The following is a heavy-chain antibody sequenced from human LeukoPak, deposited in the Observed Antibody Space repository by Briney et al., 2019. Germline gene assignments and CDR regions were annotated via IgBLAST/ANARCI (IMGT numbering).Heavy chain of an antibody. V-gene: IGHV3-48*02. J-gene: IGHJ4*02. CDR1: GFSFSSNS. CDR2: ITSSSSTI. CDR3: ARGYGAVDY. Sequence: PGGSPRLSCAVSGFSFSSNSMNWVRQAPGKGLEWVSYITSSSSTIYYADSVKGRFTISRDNAKNSLYLQMNSLRDEDTAVYYCARGYGAVDYWGQGTLVTVSS. D-gene: IGHD1-14*01.